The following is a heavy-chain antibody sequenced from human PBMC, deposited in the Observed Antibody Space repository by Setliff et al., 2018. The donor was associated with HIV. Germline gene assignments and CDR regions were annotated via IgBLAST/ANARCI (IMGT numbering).Heavy chain of an antibody. CDR2: IVVGSGNT. CDR1: GFTFTSSA. D-gene: IGHD5-12*01. V-gene: IGHV1-58*02. CDR3: AALDIVATRASYYFDY. Sequence: ASVKVSCKASGFTFTSSAMQWVRQARGQRLEWIGWIVVGSGNTNYAQKFQERVTITRDMSTSTAYMERSSLRPEDTAVYYCAALDIVATRASYYFDYWGQGTLVTVSS. J-gene: IGHJ4*02.